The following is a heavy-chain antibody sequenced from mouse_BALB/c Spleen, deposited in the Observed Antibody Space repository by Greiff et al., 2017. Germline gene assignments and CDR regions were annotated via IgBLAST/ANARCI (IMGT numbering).Heavy chain of an antibody. V-gene: IGHV14-3*02. CDR2: IDPANGNT. J-gene: IGHJ1*01. CDR3: ARPPPTAYWYFDV. CDR1: GFNIKDTY. Sequence: VHVKQSGAELVKPGASVKLSCTASGFNIKDTYMHWVKQRPEQGLEWIGRIDPANGNTKYDPKFQGKATITADTSSNTAYLQLSSLTSEDTAVYYCARPPPTAYWYFDVWGAGTTVTVSS. D-gene: IGHD1-2*01.